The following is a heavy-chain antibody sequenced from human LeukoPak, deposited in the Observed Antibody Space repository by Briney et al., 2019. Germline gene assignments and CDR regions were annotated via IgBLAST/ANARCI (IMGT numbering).Heavy chain of an antibody. CDR2: INAGNGNT. CDR3: ASASDYGDYVGY. Sequence: ASVKVSFKASGYTFTSYAMHWVRQAPGQRLEWMGWINAGNGNTKYSQKFQGRVTITRDTSASTAYMELSSLRSEDTAVYYCASASDYGDYVGYWGQGTLVTVSS. CDR1: GYTFTSYA. D-gene: IGHD4-17*01. J-gene: IGHJ4*02. V-gene: IGHV1-3*01.